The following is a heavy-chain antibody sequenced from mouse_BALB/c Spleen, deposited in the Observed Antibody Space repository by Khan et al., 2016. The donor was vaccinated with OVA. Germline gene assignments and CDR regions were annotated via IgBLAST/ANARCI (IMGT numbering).Heavy chain of an antibody. V-gene: IGHV3-2*02. D-gene: IGHD3-2*02. CDR1: GYSITSGYA. J-gene: IGHJ2*01. CDR2: ISYSGST. Sequence: EVQLEESGPGLVKPSQSLSLTCTVTGYSITSGYAWNWIRQFPGNKLEWMGYISYSGSTNYNPSLKSRISITRDTSKNQFFLPLNSVTTEDTATSYCARAARLKYWGQGTTLTVAS. CDR3: ARAARLKY.